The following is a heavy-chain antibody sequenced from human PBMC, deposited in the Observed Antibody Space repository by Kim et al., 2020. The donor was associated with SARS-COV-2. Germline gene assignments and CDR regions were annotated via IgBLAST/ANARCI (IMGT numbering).Heavy chain of an antibody. Sequence: GGSLRLSCTASGFNFRDSYMSWIRQAPGKGLEWVSYITSGGDKKYYANSVKGRLTISRDNAKTSLFLQMKSLTADATAVYYCARNPPGPTREHPWVQGTL. CDR1: GFNFRDSY. V-gene: IGHV3-11*01. J-gene: IGHJ5*02. D-gene: IGHD1-1*01. CDR2: ITSGGDKK. CDR3: ARNPPGPTREHP.